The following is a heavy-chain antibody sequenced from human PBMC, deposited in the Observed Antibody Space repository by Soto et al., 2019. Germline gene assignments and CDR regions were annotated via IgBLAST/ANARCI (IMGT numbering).Heavy chain of an antibody. CDR3: ATSKTRGYSYGGFDY. V-gene: IGHV1-2*02. Sequence: ASVKVSCKASGYTFTGYYMHWVRQAPGQGLEWMGWINPNSGGTNYAQKFQGRVTMTRDTSISTAYMELSRLRSDDTAVYYCATSKTRGYSYGGFDYWGEGTLVTVCS. D-gene: IGHD5-18*01. CDR2: INPNSGGT. J-gene: IGHJ4*02. CDR1: GYTFTGYY.